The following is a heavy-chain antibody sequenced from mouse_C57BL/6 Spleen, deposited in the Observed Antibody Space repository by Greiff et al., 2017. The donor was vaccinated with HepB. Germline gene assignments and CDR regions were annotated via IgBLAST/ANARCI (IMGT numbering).Heavy chain of an antibody. J-gene: IGHJ4*01. D-gene: IGHD1-1*01. V-gene: IGHV1-82*01. Sequence: QVQLQQSGPELVKPGASVKISCKASGYSFSSSWMNWVKQRPGKGLEWIGRIYPGDGDTNYNGKFKGKATLTADKSSSTAYMQLSSLTSEDSAVYFCARQDITTVVNYAMDYWGQGTSVTVSS. CDR1: GYSFSSSW. CDR3: ARQDITTVVNYAMDY. CDR2: IYPGDGDT.